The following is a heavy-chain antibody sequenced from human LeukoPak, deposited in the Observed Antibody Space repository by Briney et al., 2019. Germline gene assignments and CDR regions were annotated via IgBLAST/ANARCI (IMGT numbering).Heavy chain of an antibody. V-gene: IGHV3-7*01. J-gene: IGHJ4*02. Sequence: PGGSLRLSCAASGFTFSSHSMSWVRQAPGKGLEWVANVKEDGSDENYVHSVKGRFTISRDNAINSLYLQMNSLRAEDTAVYFCARLLHYDSSAYRPVDCWGQGTLVSVSS. CDR3: ARLLHYDSSAYRPVDC. CDR1: GFTFSSHS. D-gene: IGHD3-22*01. CDR2: VKEDGSDE.